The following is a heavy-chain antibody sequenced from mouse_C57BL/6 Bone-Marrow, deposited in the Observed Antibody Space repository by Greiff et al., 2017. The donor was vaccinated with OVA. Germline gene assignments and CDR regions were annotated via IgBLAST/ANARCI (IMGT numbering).Heavy chain of an antibody. CDR3: VRDSSGDAYAMDD. D-gene: IGHD3-2*02. Sequence: EVQGVESGGGLVQPKGSLKLSCAASGFCFNTYAMNWVRQAPGKGLEWVARIRSKSNNYATYYADSVKDRFTISRDESESMLYLQMNNLKTEDTAIFYCVRDSSGDAYAMDDWGQGTTVTVSS. CDR1: GFCFNTYA. CDR2: IRSKSNNYAT. V-gene: IGHV10-1*01. J-gene: IGHJ4*01.